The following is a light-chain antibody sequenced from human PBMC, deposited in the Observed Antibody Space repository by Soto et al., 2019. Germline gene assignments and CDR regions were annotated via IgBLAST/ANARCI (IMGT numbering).Light chain of an antibody. CDR3: QQYGSSGT. V-gene: IGKV3-20*01. CDR1: ETVATN. CDR2: GAS. J-gene: IGKJ1*01. Sequence: VRKQSPATLSVSPGERATLYCWASETVATNLAWYQQKPGQAPRLLISGASNRATGIPDRFSGSGSGTDFTLTISRLEPEDFAVYYCQQYGSSGTFGQGTKVDI.